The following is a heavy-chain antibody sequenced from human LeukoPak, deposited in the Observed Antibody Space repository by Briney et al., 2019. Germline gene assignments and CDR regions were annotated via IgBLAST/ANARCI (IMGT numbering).Heavy chain of an antibody. D-gene: IGHD6-19*01. CDR1: GFTFSSYG. J-gene: IGHJ4*02. V-gene: IGHV3-33*01. Sequence: GRSLRLSCAASGFTFSSYGMHWVRQAPGKGLEWVAVIWYDGSNKYYADSVKGRFTISRDNSKNTLYPQMNSLRAEDTAVYYCARSVFTAVAGPIFDYWGQGTLVTVSS. CDR2: IWYDGSNK. CDR3: ARSVFTAVAGPIFDY.